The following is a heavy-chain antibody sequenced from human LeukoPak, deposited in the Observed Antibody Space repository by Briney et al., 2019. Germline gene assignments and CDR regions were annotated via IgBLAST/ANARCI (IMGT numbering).Heavy chain of an antibody. CDR1: GFTFSTYA. CDR3: ARSRYSGYDRDFYYGMDV. Sequence: GGSLRLSCVASGFTFSTYALSWVRQAPGKGLEWVSGVGGSDDRTYYADSVKGRFTISRDNSKNTLFLHMDSLRAEDTAVYHCARSRYSGYDRDFYYGMDVWGQGTTVTVSS. J-gene: IGHJ6*02. CDR2: VGGSDDRT. D-gene: IGHD5-12*01. V-gene: IGHV3-23*01.